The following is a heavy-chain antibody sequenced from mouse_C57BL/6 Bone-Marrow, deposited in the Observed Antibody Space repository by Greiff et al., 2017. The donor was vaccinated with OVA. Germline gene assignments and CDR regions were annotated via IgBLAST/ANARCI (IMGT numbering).Heavy chain of an antibody. CDR2: IHPSDSDT. CDR1: GYTFTSYW. D-gene: IGHD1-1*01. CDR3: ATYKFITTVVPYYFDY. J-gene: IGHJ2*01. V-gene: IGHV1-74*01. Sequence: VQLQQPGAELVKPGASVKVSCKASGYTFTSYWMHWVKQRPGQGLEWIGRIHPSDSDTNYNPKFKGKATLTVDKSSSTAYMQLSSLTSEDSAVYYCATYKFITTVVPYYFDYWGQGTTLTVSS.